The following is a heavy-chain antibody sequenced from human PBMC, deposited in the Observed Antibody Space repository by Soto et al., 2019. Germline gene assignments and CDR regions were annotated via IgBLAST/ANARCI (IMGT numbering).Heavy chain of an antibody. Sequence: QVQLVESGGGVVQPGRSLRLSCAASGFTFSSYGMHWVRQAPGKGLEWVAVIWYDGSNKYYADSVKGRFTISRDNSKNTXXLQMNSLRAEDTAVYYCARDIAGAGTSYYYYGMDVWGQGTTVTVSS. J-gene: IGHJ6*02. CDR2: IWYDGSNK. CDR3: ARDIAGAGTSYYYYGMDV. CDR1: GFTFSSYG. V-gene: IGHV3-33*01. D-gene: IGHD6-13*01.